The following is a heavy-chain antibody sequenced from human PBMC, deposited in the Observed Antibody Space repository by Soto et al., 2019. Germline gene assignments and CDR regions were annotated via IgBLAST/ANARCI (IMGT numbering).Heavy chain of an antibody. CDR2: IYYSGNT. V-gene: IGHV4-30-4*01. CDR1: GDSISSGDYY. CDR3: ARDFKRYGGPRGPLEY. J-gene: IGHJ4*02. Sequence: PSETLSLTCTVSGDSISSGDYYWSWIRQPPGKGLEWIGCIYYSGNTYYNPSLKRRFSISVDTSKNQFSLQLSSVTVADTAVYYCARDFKRYGGPRGPLEYWGRGTLVPVSS. D-gene: IGHD5-18*01.